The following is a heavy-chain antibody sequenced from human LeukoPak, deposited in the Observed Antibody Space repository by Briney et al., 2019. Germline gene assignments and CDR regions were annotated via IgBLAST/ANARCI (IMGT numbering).Heavy chain of an antibody. CDR2: IWYDGSNK. D-gene: IGHD3-10*01. Sequence: GGSLRLSCAASGFIFSKYGMYWVRQAPGKGLEWVAFIWYDGSNKNYADSVKGRFTISRDNSENTLHLQMDSLRAEDTAVYYCARVEGRFYGSGSYKGLDYWGQGTQVTVSS. CDR1: GFIFSKYG. J-gene: IGHJ4*02. V-gene: IGHV3-33*07. CDR3: ARVEGRFYGSGSYKGLDY.